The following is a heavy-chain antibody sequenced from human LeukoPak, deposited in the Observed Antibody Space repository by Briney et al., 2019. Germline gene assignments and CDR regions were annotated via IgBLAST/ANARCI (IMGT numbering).Heavy chain of an antibody. J-gene: IGHJ4*02. CDR3: ARDEDDYGGNSPLGY. D-gene: IGHD4-23*01. CDR2: IKSDGSST. V-gene: IGHV3-74*01. Sequence: GGSLRLSCAASGFTFSSYWMHWVRQAPGKGLVWVSRIKSDGSSTSYADSVKGRLTISRDNAKNTLYLQMNSLRAEDTAVYYCARDEDDYGGNSPLGYWGQGTLVSVSS. CDR1: GFTFSSYW.